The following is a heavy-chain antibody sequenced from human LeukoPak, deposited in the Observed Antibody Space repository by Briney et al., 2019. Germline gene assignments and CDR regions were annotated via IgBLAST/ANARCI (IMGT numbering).Heavy chain of an antibody. CDR2: INHSGST. CDR3: AISYDSSGYYSR. D-gene: IGHD3-22*01. J-gene: IGHJ4*02. Sequence: SETLSLTCAVYGGSFSGYYWSWIRQPPGKGLEWIGEINHSGSTNYNPSLKSRVTISVDTSKNQFSLKLSSVTAADTAVYYCAISYDSSGYYSRWGQGTLVTVSS. CDR1: GGSFSGYY. V-gene: IGHV4-34*01.